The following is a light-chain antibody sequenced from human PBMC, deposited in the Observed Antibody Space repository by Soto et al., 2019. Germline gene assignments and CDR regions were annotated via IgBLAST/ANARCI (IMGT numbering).Light chain of an antibody. V-gene: IGLV2-14*03. CDR2: DVS. CDR1: SSDVGGYNF. CDR3: SSYATSILEV. Sequence: QSALTQPASVSGSPGQSITISCTGTSSDVGGYNFVSWYQQHPGKAPKLMIYDVSNRPSGVSDRFSGSKSDNTASLTIFGLQAEDEADYYCSSYATSILEVFGTGTKLTVL. J-gene: IGLJ1*01.